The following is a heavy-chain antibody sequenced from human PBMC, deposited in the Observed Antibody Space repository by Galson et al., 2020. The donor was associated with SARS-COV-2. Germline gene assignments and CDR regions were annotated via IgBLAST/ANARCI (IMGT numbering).Heavy chain of an antibody. Sequence: TGGSLRLSCAASGFTFSSYGMHWVRQAPGKGLEWVAVISYDGSNKYYADSVKGRFTISRDNSKNTLYLQMNSLRAEDTAVYYCATAYGSASHLSYYYCMDVWGQGTTVTVSS. D-gene: IGHD3-10*01. V-gene: IGHV3-30*03. CDR2: ISYDGSNK. CDR1: GFTFSSYG. J-gene: IGHJ6*02. CDR3: ATAYGSASHLSYYYCMDV.